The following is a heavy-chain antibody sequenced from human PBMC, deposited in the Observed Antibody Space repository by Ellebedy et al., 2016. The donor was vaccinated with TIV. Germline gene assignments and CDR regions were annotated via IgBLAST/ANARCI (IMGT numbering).Heavy chain of an antibody. CDR3: AREGGHTAMAMDV. J-gene: IGHJ6*03. CDR2: ISGSGGST. CDR1: GFTFSSYA. D-gene: IGHD5-18*01. V-gene: IGHV3-23*01. Sequence: GGSLRLSXAASGFTFSSYAMSWVRQAPGKGLEWVSTISGSGGSTYYADSVKGRFTISRDNSKNTLYLQMNSLRAEDTAVYYCAREGGHTAMAMDVWGKGTTVTVSS.